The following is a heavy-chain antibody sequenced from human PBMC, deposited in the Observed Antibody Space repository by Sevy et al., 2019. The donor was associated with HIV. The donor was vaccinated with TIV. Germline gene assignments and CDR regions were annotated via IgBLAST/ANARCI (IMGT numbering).Heavy chain of an antibody. D-gene: IGHD5-12*01. Sequence: GGSLRLSCAASGFTFSNYAMSWVRQAPRKGLEWVSAISGSGGRIYYADSVKGRFTISRDNSKNTLYLQMNSLRAEDTAVYYCATEGLSGYDAPFAYWGQGTLVTVSS. J-gene: IGHJ4*02. CDR1: GFTFSNYA. V-gene: IGHV3-23*01. CDR3: ATEGLSGYDAPFAY. CDR2: ISGSGGRI.